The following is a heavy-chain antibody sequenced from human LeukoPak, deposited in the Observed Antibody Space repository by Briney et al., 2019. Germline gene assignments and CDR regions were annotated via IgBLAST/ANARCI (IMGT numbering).Heavy chain of an antibody. CDR1: GFTVSSNY. J-gene: IGHJ4*02. CDR2: IYSGGST. V-gene: IGHV3-53*01. D-gene: IGHD3-22*01. Sequence: PGGSLRLSCAAPGFTVSSNYMSWVRQAPGKGLEWVSVIYSGGSTYYADSVKGRFTISRDNSKNTLYLQMNSLRAEDTAVYYCAREGYYDSSGPFDYWGQGTLVTVSS. CDR3: AREGYYDSSGPFDY.